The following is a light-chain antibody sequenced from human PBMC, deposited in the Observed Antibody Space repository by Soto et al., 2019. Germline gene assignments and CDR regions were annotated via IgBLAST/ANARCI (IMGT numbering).Light chain of an antibody. CDR3: SSYTITSTSLYV. J-gene: IGLJ1*01. CDR2: EVS. CDR1: SSDVGGYNY. Sequence: QSALTQPASVSGSPGQSITISCTGTSSDVGGYNYVSWYQQHPGKAPKLMIYEVSNRPSGVSNRFSGSKSGNTASLTISGLQAEDEADYYCSSYTITSTSLYVFGIGTKVTVL. V-gene: IGLV2-14*01.